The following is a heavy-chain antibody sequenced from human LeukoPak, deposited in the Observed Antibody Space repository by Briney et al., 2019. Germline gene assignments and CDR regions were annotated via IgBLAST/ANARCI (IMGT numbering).Heavy chain of an antibody. D-gene: IGHD3-3*01. CDR2: ISSSSTYI. Sequence: GSLRLSCAASGFTFSDYTMNWVRQAPGKGLEWVSSISSSSTYIYYADSVEGRFTISRDNAKNSLYLQMNSLRAEDTAVYYCARANSGYYDFWSGYSLLDYMDVWGKGTTVTVSS. CDR1: GFTFSDYT. V-gene: IGHV3-21*01. J-gene: IGHJ6*03. CDR3: ARANSGYYDFWSGYSLLDYMDV.